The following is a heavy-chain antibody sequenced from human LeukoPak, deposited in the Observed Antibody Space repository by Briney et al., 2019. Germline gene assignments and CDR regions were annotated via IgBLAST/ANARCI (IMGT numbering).Heavy chain of an antibody. CDR2: INHSGST. CDR1: GGYFSGYY. Sequence: SETLSLTCAEPGGYFSGYYWSWIRQPPGKGQERIGEINHSGSTNYNPSLKSRVTISVDTSKNQFSLKLSSVTAADTAVYYCARRGKYCSGGSCYYGMDVWGKGTTVTVSS. D-gene: IGHD2-15*01. V-gene: IGHV4-34*01. CDR3: ARRGKYCSGGSCYYGMDV. J-gene: IGHJ6*04.